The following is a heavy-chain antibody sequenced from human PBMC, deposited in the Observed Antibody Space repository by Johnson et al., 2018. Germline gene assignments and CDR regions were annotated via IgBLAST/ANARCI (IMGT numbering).Heavy chain of an antibody. V-gene: IGHV4-59*01. J-gene: IGHJ6*03. Sequence: QVQLQESGPGLVKTSETLSLTCTVSGGSISSYYWSWIRQPPGKGLEWIGYIYYSGSTNYNPSLKSRVTISVDTSKNQFSLKLSSVTAADPAVYYFARDSGRGEYYMDVWGKGTTVTVSS. D-gene: IGHD2-21*01. CDR1: GGSISSYY. CDR2: IYYSGST. CDR3: ARDSGRGEYYMDV.